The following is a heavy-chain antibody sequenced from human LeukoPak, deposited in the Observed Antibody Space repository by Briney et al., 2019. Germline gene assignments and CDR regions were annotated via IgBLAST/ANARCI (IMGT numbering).Heavy chain of an antibody. CDR3: AKGSNYDFWSGPSRWFDP. V-gene: IGHV3-23*01. CDR1: GFTFSSYA. J-gene: IGHJ5*02. Sequence: GGSLRLSCAASGFTFSSYAMSWVRQAPGKGLDWVSAISGSGGSTYYADSVKGRFTISRDNSKNTLYLQMNSLRAEDTAVYYCAKGSNYDFWSGPSRWFDPWGQGTLVTVSS. CDR2: ISGSGGST. D-gene: IGHD3-3*01.